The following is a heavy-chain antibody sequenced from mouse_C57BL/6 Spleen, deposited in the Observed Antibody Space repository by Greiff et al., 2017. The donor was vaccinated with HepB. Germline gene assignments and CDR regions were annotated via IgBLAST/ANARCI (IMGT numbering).Heavy chain of an antibody. CDR1: GYSFTGYY. D-gene: IGHD2-1*01. J-gene: IGHJ4*01. V-gene: IGHV1-42*01. Sequence: EVQLQQSGPELVKPGASVKISCKASGYSFTGYYMNWVKQSPEKSLEWIGEINPSTGGTTYNQKFKAKATLTVDKSSSTAYMQLKSLTSEDSAVYYCARKGNYLYAMDYWGQGTSVTVSS. CDR3: ARKGNYLYAMDY. CDR2: INPSTGGT.